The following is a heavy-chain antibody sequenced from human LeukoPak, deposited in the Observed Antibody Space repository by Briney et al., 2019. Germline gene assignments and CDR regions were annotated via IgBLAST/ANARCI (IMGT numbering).Heavy chain of an antibody. J-gene: IGHJ4*02. CDR3: VKGRLGELSLFPD. V-gene: IGHV3-21*01. Sequence: GGSLRLSFAASGLTFSSYSMNWVRQAPGKGLQWVSSISSSSSYIYYADSVKGRFTISRDNAKNPLYLQMHSLRAEDTAVYYCVKGRLGELSLFPDWGQGTLVTVSS. CDR1: GLTFSSYS. D-gene: IGHD3-16*02. CDR2: ISSSSSYI.